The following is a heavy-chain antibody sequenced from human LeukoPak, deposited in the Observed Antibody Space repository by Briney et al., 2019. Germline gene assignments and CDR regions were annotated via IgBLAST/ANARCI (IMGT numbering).Heavy chain of an antibody. D-gene: IGHD3-10*01. V-gene: IGHV3-30*04. CDR1: GFTFNDYT. J-gene: IGHJ3*01. Sequence: GGSLRLSCVASGFTFNDYTMHWVRQAPGKGLEWVAVISYDGSNKYDADSVKGRFTISRDNSKNTLYLQMNSVRAEDTATYYCAKEKNCTIISCYTSFDAWGQGTMFTVSS. CDR3: AKEKNCTIISCYTSFDA. CDR2: ISYDGSNK.